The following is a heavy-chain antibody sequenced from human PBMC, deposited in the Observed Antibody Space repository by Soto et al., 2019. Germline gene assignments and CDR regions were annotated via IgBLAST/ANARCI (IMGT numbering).Heavy chain of an antibody. D-gene: IGHD5-18*01. CDR2: MFTTGTT. CDR3: ARERYSYGFDY. V-gene: IGHV3-53*01. Sequence: GGSLRLSCAASGFAVGGFYMNWVRQAPGKGLEWVSVMFTTGTTYYADSVKGRFTISRDDSKNTLYLQMNSLRAEDTAVYYCARERYSYGFDYWGQGTVVTVSS. CDR1: GFAVGGFY. J-gene: IGHJ4*02.